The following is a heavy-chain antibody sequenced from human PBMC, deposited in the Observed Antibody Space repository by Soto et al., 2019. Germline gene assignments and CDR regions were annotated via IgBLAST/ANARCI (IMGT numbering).Heavy chain of an antibody. V-gene: IGHV1-69*01. CDR2: IIPIFGTA. D-gene: IGHD3-3*01. Sequence: QVQLVQSGAEVKKPGSSVRVSCKASGGTFSSYAINWVRQAPGQGLEWMGRIIPIFGTANYAQKFQGRVTITADEYSSTVYMELSSLRSEDTAVYYCARGDQYDFWSGQTYFFDYWGQGTLVTVSS. CDR3: ARGDQYDFWSGQTYFFDY. J-gene: IGHJ4*02. CDR1: GGTFSSYA.